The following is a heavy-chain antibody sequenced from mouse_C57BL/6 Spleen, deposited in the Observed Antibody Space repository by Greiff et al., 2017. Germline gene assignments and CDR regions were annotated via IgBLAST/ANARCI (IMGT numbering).Heavy chain of an antibody. CDR1: GYSITSGYY. V-gene: IGHV3-6*01. D-gene: IGHD2-5*01. Sequence: DVKLQESGPGLVKPSQSLSLTCSVTGYSITSGYYWNWIRQFPGNKLEWMGYISYDGSNNYNPSLKNRISITRDTSKNQFFLKLNSVTTEDTATYYCAREGYSNFAYWGQGTLVTVSA. CDR3: AREGYSNFAY. CDR2: ISYDGSN. J-gene: IGHJ3*01.